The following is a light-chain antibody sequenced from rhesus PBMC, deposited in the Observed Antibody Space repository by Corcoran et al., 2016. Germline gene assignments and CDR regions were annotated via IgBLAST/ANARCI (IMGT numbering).Light chain of an antibody. J-gene: IGKJ4*01. CDR2: DES. CDR3: LQHNSYPLT. V-gene: IGKV1-28*03. CDR1: QGISSY. Sequence: DIQMTQSPSSLSASVGDTVTITYRASQGISSYLHLIQQTPGKDPKLLIYDESSWERGVPSRFSVSVPGTDVTRTISSLHTEEFAAYYCLQHNSYPLTFGGGTKVEIK.